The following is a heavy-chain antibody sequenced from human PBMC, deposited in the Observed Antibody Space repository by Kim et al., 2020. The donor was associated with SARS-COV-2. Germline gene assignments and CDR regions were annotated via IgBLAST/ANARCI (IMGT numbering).Heavy chain of an antibody. V-gene: IGHV1-3*01. J-gene: IGHJ4*02. CDR2: INGGSGDT. D-gene: IGHD6-6*01. CDR3: VRGISSWSLNGDY. CDR1: GYTLSTYH. Sequence: ASVKVSCKASGYTLSTYHMHWVRQAPGQRLEYMGWINGGSGDTRCSQNFQGRVTITRDTSASIVYMELSSLRSEDTAVYYCVRGISSWSLNGDYWGQGTLVTVSS.